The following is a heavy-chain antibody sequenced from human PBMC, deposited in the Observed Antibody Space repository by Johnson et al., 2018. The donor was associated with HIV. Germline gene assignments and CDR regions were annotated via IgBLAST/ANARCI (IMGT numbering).Heavy chain of an antibody. V-gene: IGHV3-15*01. CDR1: GITFSTYA. J-gene: IGHJ3*02. Sequence: VQLVESGGGLVQPGGSLRLSCAASGITFSTYAMSWVRQAPGKGLEWVGRIKSKTDGGTTDYAAPVKGRFTISRDDSKNTLYLQMSSLRAEDTAVYYCAKSPGKDHGGNSGAFHIWGQGTMVTVSS. CDR2: IKSKTDGGTT. CDR3: AKSPGKDHGGNSGAFHI. D-gene: IGHD4-23*01.